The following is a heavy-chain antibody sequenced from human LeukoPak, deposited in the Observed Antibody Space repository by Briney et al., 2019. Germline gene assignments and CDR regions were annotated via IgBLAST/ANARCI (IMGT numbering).Heavy chain of an antibody. CDR1: GFTFDDYA. J-gene: IGHJ4*02. Sequence: GGSLRLSCAASGFTFDDYAMHWVRQAPGKGLEWVSGISWNSGSIGYADSVKGRFTISRDNAKNSLYLQMNSLRAEDTALYYCAEDSAGADPEEIDYWGQGTLVTVSS. CDR2: ISWNSGSI. CDR3: AEDSAGADPEEIDY. V-gene: IGHV3-9*01. D-gene: IGHD1-26*01.